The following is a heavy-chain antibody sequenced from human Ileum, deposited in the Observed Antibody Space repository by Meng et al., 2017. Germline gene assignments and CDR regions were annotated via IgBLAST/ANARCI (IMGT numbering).Heavy chain of an antibody. CDR3: ARGRHCSSTTCYLSDS. J-gene: IGHJ4*02. CDR1: GYSFTNYG. Sequence: QVHLVQSGPAVMKTGASVKVSCPASGYSFTNYGINWVRQAPGKGLEWMGWTSTYNSNRNYAQSLQGRVTMTTDTSTTTAYMELRSLTFDDTAVYYCARGRHCSSTTCYLSDSWGQGTLVTVSS. CDR2: TSTYNSNR. V-gene: IGHV1-18*01. D-gene: IGHD2-2*01.